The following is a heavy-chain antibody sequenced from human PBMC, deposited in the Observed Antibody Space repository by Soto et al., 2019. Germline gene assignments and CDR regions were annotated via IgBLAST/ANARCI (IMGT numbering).Heavy chain of an antibody. CDR3: ATDRVTIFGVVINFDY. CDR2: FDPEDGET. D-gene: IGHD3-3*01. Sequence: GASVKVSCKVSGYTLNELSMHWVRQAPGKGLEWMGGFDPEDGETIYAQKFQGRVTMTEDTSTDTAYMELSSLRSEDTAVYYCATDRVTIFGVVINFDYWGQGTLVNVSS. CDR1: GYTLNELS. V-gene: IGHV1-24*01. J-gene: IGHJ4*02.